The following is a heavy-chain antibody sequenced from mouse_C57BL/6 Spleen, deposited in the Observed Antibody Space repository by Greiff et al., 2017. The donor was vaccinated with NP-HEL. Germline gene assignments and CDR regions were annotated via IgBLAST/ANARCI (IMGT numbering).Heavy chain of an antibody. Sequence: LEESGPELVKPGASVKISCKASGYAFSSSWMNWVKQRPGKGLEWIGRIYPGDGDTNYNGKFKGKATLTADKSSSTAYMQLSSLTSEDSAVYFCARSGLPSTTLVAHWGQGTTLTVSS. D-gene: IGHD1-1*01. CDR1: GYAFSSSW. CDR2: IYPGDGDT. V-gene: IGHV1-82*01. J-gene: IGHJ2*01. CDR3: ARSGLPSTTLVAH.